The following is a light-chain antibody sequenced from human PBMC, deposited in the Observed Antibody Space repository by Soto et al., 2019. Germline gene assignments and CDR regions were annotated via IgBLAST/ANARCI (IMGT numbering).Light chain of an antibody. J-gene: IGKJ5*01. Sequence: DVQMTQSPSSLSASVGDRVTITCRASQNIKNCLIWYQQKPGKAPKFLIYGTSILQSGVPSRFSGSGSGTDFTLTIGSLQPEDFATYYCQQNYSHPRTFGQGTRLEVK. CDR1: QNIKNC. CDR3: QQNYSHPRT. V-gene: IGKV1-39*01. CDR2: GTS.